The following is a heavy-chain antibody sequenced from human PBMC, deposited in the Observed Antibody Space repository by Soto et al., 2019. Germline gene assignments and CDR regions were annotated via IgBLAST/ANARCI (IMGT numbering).Heavy chain of an antibody. J-gene: IGHJ6*02. CDR3: ARQDIVVVPAAQTYYYYGMDV. D-gene: IGHD2-2*01. Sequence: PGESLKISCKGSGYNFAGYWIAWVRQMPGKGLELMGIIYPCDSDTRYRPSFQGQITISADKSISTAYLQWSSLKASDTAMYYCARQDIVVVPAAQTYYYYGMDVWGQGTTVTVSS. CDR2: IYPCDSDT. V-gene: IGHV5-51*01. CDR1: GYNFAGYW.